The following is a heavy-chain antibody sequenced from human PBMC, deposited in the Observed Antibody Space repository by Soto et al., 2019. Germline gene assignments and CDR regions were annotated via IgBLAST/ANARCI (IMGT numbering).Heavy chain of an antibody. Sequence: QVQLVQSGAEVKKPGSSVKVSCKASGGTFSSYTISWVRQAPGQGLEWVGRIIPILGIANYAQKFQGRVTITADKSTSTAYMELSSLRSEDTAVYYCASPGMTYYYDSSEPRLDYWGQGTLVTVSS. V-gene: IGHV1-69*02. D-gene: IGHD3-22*01. CDR3: ASPGMTYYYDSSEPRLDY. CDR2: IIPILGIA. J-gene: IGHJ4*02. CDR1: GGTFSSYT.